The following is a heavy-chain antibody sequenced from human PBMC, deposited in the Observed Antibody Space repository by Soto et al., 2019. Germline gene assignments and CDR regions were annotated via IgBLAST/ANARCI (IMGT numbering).Heavy chain of an antibody. V-gene: IGHV1-2*02. J-gene: IGHJ6*02. Sequence: GASVKVSCKASGYTFTGYYMHWVRQAPGQGLEWMGWINPNSGGTNYAQKFQGRVTMARDTSISTAYMELSRLRSDDTAVYYCARVAMVRGVTGYYYGMDVWGQGTTVTVPS. CDR1: GYTFTGYY. CDR2: INPNSGGT. CDR3: ARVAMVRGVTGYYYGMDV. D-gene: IGHD3-10*01.